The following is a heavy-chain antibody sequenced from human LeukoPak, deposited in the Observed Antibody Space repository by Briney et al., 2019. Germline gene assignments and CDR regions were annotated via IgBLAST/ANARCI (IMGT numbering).Heavy chain of an antibody. CDR2: IYSDGNT. D-gene: IGHD4-23*01. CDR1: GGSISSYY. J-gene: IGHJ3*02. V-gene: IGHV3-53*01. CDR3: AKLLGYGGTDAFDI. Sequence: PSETLSLTCTVSGGSISSYYWSWVRQAPGKGLEWVSVIYSDGNTYYADSVKGRFTISRDNSKNTLYLQMNSLRAEDTAVYYCAKLLGYGGTDAFDIWGQGTMVTVSS.